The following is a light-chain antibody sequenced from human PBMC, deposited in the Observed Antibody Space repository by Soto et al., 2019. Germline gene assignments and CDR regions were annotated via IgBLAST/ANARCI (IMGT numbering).Light chain of an antibody. CDR2: SNN. V-gene: IGLV1-44*01. CDR1: SSNIGGNA. Sequence: QAVVTQPPSASGTPGQRVTISCSGSSSNIGGNAVNWYQQLPGTTPKLLIYSNNQRPSGVPDRFSGSKSGTSASLAISGLQSEDEADYYCAAWDDSLSGYVFGTGTKLTV. CDR3: AAWDDSLSGYV. J-gene: IGLJ1*01.